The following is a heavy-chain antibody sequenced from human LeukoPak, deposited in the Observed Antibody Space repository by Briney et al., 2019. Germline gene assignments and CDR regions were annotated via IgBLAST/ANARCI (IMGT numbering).Heavy chain of an antibody. Sequence: GASVKVSCKASGYTFTTYALHWVRQAPGQRLEWMGWINAGNGNTKYSQEFQGRVTITRDTSASTAYMELSSLRSEDMAVYYCARGAGKGLAAAGGVDYWGQGTLVTVSS. V-gene: IGHV1-3*03. CDR2: INAGNGNT. CDR3: ARGAGKGLAAAGGVDY. CDR1: GYTFTTYA. J-gene: IGHJ4*02. D-gene: IGHD6-13*01.